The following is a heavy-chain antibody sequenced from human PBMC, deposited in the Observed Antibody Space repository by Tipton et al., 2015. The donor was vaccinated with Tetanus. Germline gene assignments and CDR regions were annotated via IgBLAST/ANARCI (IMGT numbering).Heavy chain of an antibody. CDR1: GQSLSGHF. J-gene: IGHJ4*02. D-gene: IGHD5-12*01. V-gene: IGHV4-34*01. CDR2: ITPRGSA. Sequence: TLSLTCAVSGQSLSGHFWSWVRQAPGKGLEWIGEITPRGSASYNPSLKSRVSISGDASKNQFSLRLTSVTAADTAVYYCARANNDYPKKGPFDYWGQGARVIVSS. CDR3: ARANNDYPKKGPFDY.